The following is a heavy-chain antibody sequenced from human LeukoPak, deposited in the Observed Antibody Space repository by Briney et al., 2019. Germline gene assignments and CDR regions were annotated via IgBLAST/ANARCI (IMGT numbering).Heavy chain of an antibody. V-gene: IGHV4-59*01. D-gene: IGHD3-9*01. CDR1: GGSISSYY. Sequence: SETLSLTCTVSGGSISSYYWSWIRQPPGKGLEWIRYIYYSGSTNYNPSLKSRVTISVDTSKNQFSLKLTSVTAADTAVYYCARDHWLQSSNEWNYYGLDVWGQGTTVTVSS. CDR3: ARDHWLQSSNEWNYYGLDV. J-gene: IGHJ6*02. CDR2: IYYSGST.